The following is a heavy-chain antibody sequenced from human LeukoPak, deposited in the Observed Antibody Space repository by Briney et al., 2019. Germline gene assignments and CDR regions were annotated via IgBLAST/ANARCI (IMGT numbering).Heavy chain of an antibody. V-gene: IGHV1-18*01. J-gene: IGHJ6*02. CDR3: ARDWVGDTATLDSYRGMDV. Sequence: ASVKVSCKASGYTFVCYGISWVRQAPGQGLEWMGWISGYNGKTTYAEKFQGRVAVTIDRSRSTAYLELRSLRSDDTAIYYCARDWVGDTATLDSYRGMDVWGQGATVIVSS. CDR1: GYTFVCYG. CDR2: ISGYNGKT. D-gene: IGHD5-18*01.